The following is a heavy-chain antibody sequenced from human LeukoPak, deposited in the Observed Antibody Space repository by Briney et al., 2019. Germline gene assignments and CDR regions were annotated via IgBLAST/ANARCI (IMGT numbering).Heavy chain of an antibody. Sequence: PGGSLRLSCVVSRFRFEDFGMHWVRQAPGKGLEWVSLTSAYGDGTYYADSVKGRFTASRDNTKGALYLQMNSLTTEDTALYYCAKDRSYYYDNSGLIWGQGTLVTVSS. CDR2: TSAYGDGT. V-gene: IGHV3-43*02. J-gene: IGHJ4*01. CDR1: RFRFEDFG. D-gene: IGHD3-22*01. CDR3: AKDRSYYYDNSGLI.